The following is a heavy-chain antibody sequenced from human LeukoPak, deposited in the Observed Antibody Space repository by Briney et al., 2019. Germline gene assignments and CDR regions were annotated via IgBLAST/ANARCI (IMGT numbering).Heavy chain of an antibody. V-gene: IGHV1-69*06. D-gene: IGHD3-10*01. CDR2: IIPIFGTA. CDR3: ARLGSGSFNYYYYGMDV. J-gene: IGHJ6*04. CDR1: GGTFSSYA. Sequence: GSSVKVSCKASGGTFSSYAISWVRQAPGQGLEWMGGIIPIFGTANYAQKFQGRVTITADKSTSTAYTELSSLRSEDTAVYYCARLGSGSFNYYYYGMDVWGKGTTVTVSS.